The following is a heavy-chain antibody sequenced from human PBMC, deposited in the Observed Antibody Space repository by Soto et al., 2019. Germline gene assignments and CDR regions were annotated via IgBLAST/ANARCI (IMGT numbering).Heavy chain of an antibody. Sequence: PGGSLRLSCAASGFTFDDYAMHWVRQAPGKGPEWVSGISWNSGSIGYADSVKGRFTISRDNAKNSLYLQMNSLRAEDTALYYCAKDNGQWLAQRLDYWGQGTLVTVSS. D-gene: IGHD6-19*01. V-gene: IGHV3-9*01. CDR3: AKDNGQWLAQRLDY. CDR2: ISWNSGSI. CDR1: GFTFDDYA. J-gene: IGHJ4*02.